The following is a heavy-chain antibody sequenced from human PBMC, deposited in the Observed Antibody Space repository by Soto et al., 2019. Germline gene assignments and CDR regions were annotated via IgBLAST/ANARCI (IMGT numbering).Heavy chain of an antibody. D-gene: IGHD3-10*01. CDR2: TYYRSKWYN. J-gene: IGHJ4*02. CDR3: ARGLNMVRGVSLGFDY. V-gene: IGHV6-1*01. CDR1: GDSVSSNSAA. Sequence: PSQTLSLTCAVSGDSVSSNSAAWNWIRQSPSRGLEWLGRTYYRSKWYNDYAVSVKSRITINPDTSKNQFSLQPNSVTPEDTAVYYCARGLNMVRGVSLGFDYWGQGTLVTVSS.